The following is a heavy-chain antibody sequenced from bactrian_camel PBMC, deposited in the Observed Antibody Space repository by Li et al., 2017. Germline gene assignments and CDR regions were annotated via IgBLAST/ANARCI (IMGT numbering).Heavy chain of an antibody. CDR2: IEGDGSGTT. J-gene: IGHJ6*01. Sequence: QVQLVESGGGSVQAGGSLKFSCVASKLYYDTYCLAWFRQAPGNLREGIARIEGDGSGTTTCADSVRGRFTISKDNAKVTLYLQMNSLKPEDTATYYCAAREPKYGCGLTRRSFAYWGQGTQVTVS. CDR3: AAREPKYGCGLTRRSFAY. V-gene: IGHV3S26*01. CDR1: KLYYDTYC. D-gene: IGHD5*01.